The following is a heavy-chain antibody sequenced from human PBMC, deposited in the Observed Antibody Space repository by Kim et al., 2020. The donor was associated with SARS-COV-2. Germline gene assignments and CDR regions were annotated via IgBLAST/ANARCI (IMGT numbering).Heavy chain of an antibody. V-gene: IGHV1-2*02. J-gene: IGHJ4*02. D-gene: IGHD6-19*01. CDR2: DT. Sequence: DTAYAKKFQGRVTMTSDTAITTAYMEVSGLRSDDTAVYYCARSVASSPHDYWGQGTLVTVSS. CDR3: ARSVASSPHDY.